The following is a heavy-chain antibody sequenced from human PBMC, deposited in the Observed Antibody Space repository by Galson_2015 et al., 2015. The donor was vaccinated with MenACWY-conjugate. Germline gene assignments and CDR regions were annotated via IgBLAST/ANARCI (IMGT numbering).Heavy chain of an antibody. CDR2: IYWDDDK. D-gene: IGHD2-2*01. CDR1: GFSLSTSRVG. Sequence: PALVKPTQPLTLTCTFSGFSLSTSRVGVGWIRQPPGQALEWLSLIYWDDDKRYSPSLKSRLTITKDTSKNQVVLSMTNMDPVDTATYHCAHSPYCSTTSCYAARAFDVWGQGTVVTVSS. J-gene: IGHJ3*01. CDR3: AHSPYCSTTSCYAARAFDV. V-gene: IGHV2-5*02.